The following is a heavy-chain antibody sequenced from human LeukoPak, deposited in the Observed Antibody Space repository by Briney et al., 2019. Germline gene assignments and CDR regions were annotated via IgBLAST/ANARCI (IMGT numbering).Heavy chain of an antibody. CDR2: ISAYNGNT. J-gene: IGHJ4*02. CDR3: ARRTATTKKLDY. D-gene: IGHD1-1*01. V-gene: IGHV1-18*01. CDR1: GYTFSSYG. Sequence: GASVKVSCKASGYTFSSYGISWVRQAPGQALEWMGWISAYNGNTDYAQKLQGRVTMTTDTSTSTAYMELRSLRSDDTARYYCARRTATTKKLDYWGQGSLVIVSS.